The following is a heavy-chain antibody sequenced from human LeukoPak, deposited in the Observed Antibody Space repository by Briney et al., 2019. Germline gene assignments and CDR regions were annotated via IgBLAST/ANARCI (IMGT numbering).Heavy chain of an antibody. D-gene: IGHD3-10*01. V-gene: IGHV3-74*01. CDR2: INSDGSST. CDR1: GFTFSGYW. J-gene: IGHJ3*02. Sequence: QPGGSLRLSCAASGFTFSGYWMYWVRQAPGKGLVWVSLINSDGSSTNYADSVKGRFTISRDNTKNSLYLQMNSPRAEDTAVYYCARGSGAVASRLYAFDIWGQGTMVTVSS. CDR3: ARGSGAVASRLYAFDI.